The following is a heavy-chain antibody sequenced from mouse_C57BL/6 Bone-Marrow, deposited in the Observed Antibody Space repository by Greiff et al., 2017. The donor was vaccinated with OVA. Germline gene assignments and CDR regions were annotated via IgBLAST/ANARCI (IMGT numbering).Heavy chain of an antibody. D-gene: IGHD1-1*01. CDR2: IYPGDGDT. CDR1: GYAFSSSW. J-gene: IGHJ4*01. Sequence: QVQLKQSGPELVKPGASVKISCKASGYAFSSSWMNWVKQRPGKGLEWIGRIYPGDGDTNYNGKFKGKATLTADKSSSTAYMQLSSLTSEDSAVYFCARKYYYGSYADAMDYWGQGTSVTVSS. CDR3: ARKYYYGSYADAMDY. V-gene: IGHV1-82*01.